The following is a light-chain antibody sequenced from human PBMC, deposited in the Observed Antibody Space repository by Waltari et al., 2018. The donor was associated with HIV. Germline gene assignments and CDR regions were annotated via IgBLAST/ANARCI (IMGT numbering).Light chain of an antibody. CDR1: SSNLGGQNH. J-gene: IGLJ3*02. CDR3: SSYAGNYDWV. V-gene: IGLV2-8*01. CDR2: EVS. Sequence: QSALTQPPSASGSPGQSVIISCTGTSSNLGGQNHVSWYQQPPGKAPRLMIYEVSKRPSGVPDRFSGSKSDNTASLTVSGLQAEDEADYYCSSYAGNYDWVFGGGTKLTVL.